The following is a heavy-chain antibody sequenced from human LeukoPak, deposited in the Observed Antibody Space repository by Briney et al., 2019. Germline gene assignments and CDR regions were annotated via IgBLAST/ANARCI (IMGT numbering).Heavy chain of an antibody. D-gene: IGHD3-3*01. CDR2: ISSSGSTI. CDR1: GFTFSDYY. V-gene: IGHV3-11*04. Sequence: PGGSLRLSCAASGFTFSDYYMSWIRQAPGKGLEWVSYISSSGSTIYYAYSLKGRFTISRDNAKNSLYLQMNSLRAEDTAVYYCARVSVLRFLEWLSGVDYWGQGTLVTVSS. CDR3: ARVSVLRFLEWLSGVDY. J-gene: IGHJ4*02.